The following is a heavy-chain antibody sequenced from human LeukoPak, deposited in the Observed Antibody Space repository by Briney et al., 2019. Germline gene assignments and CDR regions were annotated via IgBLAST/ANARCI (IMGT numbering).Heavy chain of an antibody. J-gene: IGHJ3*02. V-gene: IGHV3-23*01. Sequence: TGGSLRLACADSGFTFSSYAMSWVRQAPGKGLEWVSGISGSDGSTNYADSVKGRFTISRDNSKNTLYLQMNSLRAEDTAVYYCANYLGEDYYDSSGYYSPDAFDIWGQGTMVTVSS. CDR2: ISGSDGST. CDR3: ANYLGEDYYDSSGYYSPDAFDI. CDR1: GFTFSSYA. D-gene: IGHD3-22*01.